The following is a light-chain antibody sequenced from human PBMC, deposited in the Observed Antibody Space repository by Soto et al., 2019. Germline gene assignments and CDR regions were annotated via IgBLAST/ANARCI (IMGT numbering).Light chain of an antibody. CDR3: SSYTPSGTS. CDR1: SSDVGDYNY. V-gene: IGLV2-14*03. Sequence: QSVLTQPASVSGSPGQSVTISCTGTSSDVGDYNYVSWYQQYPGKAPRLMIYDVTDRPSGVSNRFAGSKSGNTASLTISGLQAEDEAHYYCSSYTPSGTSFGGGTKLTVL. CDR2: DVT. J-gene: IGLJ2*01.